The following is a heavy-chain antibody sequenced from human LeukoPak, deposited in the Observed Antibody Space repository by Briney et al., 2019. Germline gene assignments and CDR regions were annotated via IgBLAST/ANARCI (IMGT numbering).Heavy chain of an antibody. CDR2: IYHSGST. CDR1: GGSISSGGYP. CDR3: ARVWVVLGGFDY. J-gene: IGHJ4*02. Sequence: SSQTLSLTCAVSGGSISSGGYPWSWIRQPPGKGLEWIGYIYHSGSTYYNPSLKSRVTISVDRSKNQFSLKLSSVTAADTAVYYCARVWVVLGGFDYWGQGTLVTVSS. D-gene: IGHD2-2*01. V-gene: IGHV4-30-2*01.